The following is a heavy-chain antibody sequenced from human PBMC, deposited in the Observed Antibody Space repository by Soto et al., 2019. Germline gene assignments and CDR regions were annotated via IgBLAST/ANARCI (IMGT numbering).Heavy chain of an antibody. CDR3: ASEVPCSTYYYDS. Sequence: SETLSLTCTVSGGSIRNYYWTWIRQPPGKGLEWIGYIYHSGNTKFNPSLKSRVTISLDTSKNQVSLKLSSVTAADTAVYYCASEVPCSTYYYDSWGQGTLVTVSS. J-gene: IGHJ4*02. D-gene: IGHD3-10*02. V-gene: IGHV4-59*01. CDR1: GGSIRNYY. CDR2: IYHSGNT.